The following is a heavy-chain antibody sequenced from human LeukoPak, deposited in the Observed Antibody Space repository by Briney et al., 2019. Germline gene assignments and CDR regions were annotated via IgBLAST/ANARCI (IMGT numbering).Heavy chain of an antibody. D-gene: IGHD1-26*01. J-gene: IGHJ4*02. CDR2: IYSGGST. Sequence: PGGSLRLSCAASGCTVSTNYMSWVRRALGEGLEWVSVIYSGGSTYYADSVKGRFTISRDNSKNTLYLQMNSLRAEDTAVYYCARGRGSYYFDYWGQGTLVTVSS. V-gene: IGHV3-53*01. CDR1: GCTVSTNY. CDR3: ARGRGSYYFDY.